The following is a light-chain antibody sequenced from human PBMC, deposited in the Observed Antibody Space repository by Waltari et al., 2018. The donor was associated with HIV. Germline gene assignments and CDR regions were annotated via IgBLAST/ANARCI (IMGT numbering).Light chain of an antibody. Sequence: EIVMTQSPATLSVSPGERATLSCRASQSVSTNLAWYQQKPGQAPGLLIYSASTRATGISSRFSGSGSGTVFTLTISSLQSEDFAVYYCQQYKDWPPLTFGGGTKVEMK. V-gene: IGKV3-15*01. CDR1: QSVSTN. J-gene: IGKJ4*01. CDR2: SAS. CDR3: QQYKDWPPLT.